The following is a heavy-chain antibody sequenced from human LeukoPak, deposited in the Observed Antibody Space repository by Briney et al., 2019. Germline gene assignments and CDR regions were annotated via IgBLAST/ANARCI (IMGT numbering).Heavy chain of an antibody. D-gene: IGHD2-21*02. CDR3: AKDLYCGGDCYSPLISGYFDY. J-gene: IGHJ4*02. CDR2: ISGSGGST. CDR1: GFTFSRYA. V-gene: IGHV3-23*01. Sequence: PGGSLRLSCAASGFTFSRYAMSWVRQAPGKGLEWVSAISGSGGSTYYADSVKGRFTISRDNSKNTLYLQMNSLRAEDTAVYYCAKDLYCGGDCYSPLISGYFDYWGQGTLVTVSS.